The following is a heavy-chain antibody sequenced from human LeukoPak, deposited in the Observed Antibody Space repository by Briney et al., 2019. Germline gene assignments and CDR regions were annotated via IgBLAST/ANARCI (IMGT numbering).Heavy chain of an antibody. J-gene: IGHJ4*02. D-gene: IGHD3-10*01. CDR2: MNADSGNT. CDR1: GYTFTNYD. CDR3: ARINYYASGSYYVDF. V-gene: IGHV1-8*01. Sequence: ASVKVSCKASGYTFTNYDINWLRQATGQGLEWMGWMNADSGNTGYAQKFQGRLTMTRNTSIRTVYMELSSLRSEDTAVYYCARINYYASGSYYVDFWGQGTLVTVSS.